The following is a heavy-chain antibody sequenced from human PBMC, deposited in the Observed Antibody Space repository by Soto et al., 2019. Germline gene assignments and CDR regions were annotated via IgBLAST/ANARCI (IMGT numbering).Heavy chain of an antibody. CDR2: INPNSGGT. Sequence: ASVKVSCKASGYTFTGYYMHWVRQAPGQGLEWMGWINPNSGGTNYAQKFQGRVTMTRDTSISTAYMELSRLRSDDTAVYYCARDRLDDILTGYTAFTTYYYYGMDVWGQGTTVTVSS. CDR3: ARDRLDDILTGYTAFTTYYYYGMDV. J-gene: IGHJ6*02. D-gene: IGHD3-9*01. CDR1: GYTFTGYY. V-gene: IGHV1-2*02.